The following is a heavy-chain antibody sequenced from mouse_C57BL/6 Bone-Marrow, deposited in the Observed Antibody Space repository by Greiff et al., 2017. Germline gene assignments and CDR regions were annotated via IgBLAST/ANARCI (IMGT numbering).Heavy chain of an antibody. CDR2: FYPGSGSI. D-gene: IGHD1-1*01. V-gene: IGHV1-62-2*01. CDR1: GYTFTEYT. CDR3: SRHEGSYYYGSWYFDV. Sequence: VQLQQSGAELVKPGASVKLSCKASGYTFTEYTIHWVKQRSGQGLEWIGWFYPGSGSIKYNEKFKDKATLTADKSSSTGYMELSSVTSEDAAVYFCSRHEGSYYYGSWYFDVWGTGTTVTVSS. J-gene: IGHJ1*03.